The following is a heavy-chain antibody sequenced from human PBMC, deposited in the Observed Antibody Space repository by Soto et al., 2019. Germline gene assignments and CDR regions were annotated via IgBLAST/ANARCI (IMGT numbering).Heavy chain of an antibody. CDR1: GGSISSGGYS. Sequence: SETLSLTCAVSGGSISSGGYSWSRVRQPPGKGLEWIGYIYHSGSTYSNPSLKIRVTISKDRSKTQLSLKLSSVTTADTAVYFCVRGPNVGEYIPYWGQGRLVTVSS. D-gene: IGHD4-17*01. J-gene: IGHJ4*02. CDR3: VRGPNVGEYIPY. CDR2: IYHSGST. V-gene: IGHV4-30-2*01.